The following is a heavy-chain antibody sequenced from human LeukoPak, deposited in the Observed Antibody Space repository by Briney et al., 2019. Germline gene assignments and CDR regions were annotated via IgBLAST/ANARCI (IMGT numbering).Heavy chain of an antibody. CDR3: ARLREIPVFGVVTKSTSYLGY. D-gene: IGHD3-3*01. Sequence: GGSLRLSCAASGFTFTNYWMSWVRQAPGKGLELVANIKQDRSEKYYVDSVKGRFTISRDNAKNSLYLQMNSLRAEDTAVYYCARLREIPVFGVVTKSTSYLGYWGQGTLVTVSS. J-gene: IGHJ4*02. CDR1: GFTFTNYW. V-gene: IGHV3-7*01. CDR2: IKQDRSEK.